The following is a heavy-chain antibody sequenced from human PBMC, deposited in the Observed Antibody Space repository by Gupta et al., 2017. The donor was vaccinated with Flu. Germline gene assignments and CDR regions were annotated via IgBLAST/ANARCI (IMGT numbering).Heavy chain of an antibody. CDR3: VRHRVGGTGYIDF. CDR1: GFTFSDYS. CDR2: INVNSRYI. V-gene: IGHV3-21*01. Sequence: ASGFTFSDYSMTWVRQPPGKGLEWVSSINVNSRYINYADSVRGRFTISRDNAKNSVSLQMXSXRAEDTXIYYCVRHRVGGTGYIDFWGPGTLVTVSS. J-gene: IGHJ4*02. D-gene: IGHD1-7*01.